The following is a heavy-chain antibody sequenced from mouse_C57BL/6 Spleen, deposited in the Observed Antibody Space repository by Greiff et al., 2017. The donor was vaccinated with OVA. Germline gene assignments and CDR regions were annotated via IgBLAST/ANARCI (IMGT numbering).Heavy chain of an antibody. CDR1: GYAFSSSW. V-gene: IGHV1-82*01. CDR3: AREGNYYGNYDY. CDR2: IYPGDGDT. J-gene: IGHJ2*01. D-gene: IGHD2-1*01. Sequence: VQLQQSGPELVKPGASVKISCKASGYAFSSSWMNWVKQRPGQGLEWIGRIYPGDGDTNYNGKFKGKATLTADKSSSTAYMQLSSLTSEDSAVYCCAREGNYYGNYDYWGQGTTLTVSS.